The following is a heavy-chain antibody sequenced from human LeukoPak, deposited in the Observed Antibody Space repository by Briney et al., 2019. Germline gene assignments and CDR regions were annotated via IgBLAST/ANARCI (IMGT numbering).Heavy chain of an antibody. CDR2: ISWNSGNI. CDR3: ARDCETHCGTDPPEC. V-gene: IGHV3-9*01. Sequence: PGGSLRLSCVASGFSFDDYGMFWVRQTPGKGLEWVSGISWNSGNIGYADSVKGRFTISRDDAKNSLYLQMNSLRAEDTAVYYCARDCETHCGTDPPECWGQGVLVTVSS. D-gene: IGHD2-21*01. J-gene: IGHJ4*02. CDR1: GFSFDDYG.